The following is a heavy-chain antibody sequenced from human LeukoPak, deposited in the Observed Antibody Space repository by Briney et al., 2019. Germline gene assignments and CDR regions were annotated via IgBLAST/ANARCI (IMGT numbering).Heavy chain of an antibody. CDR3: ARGNTYYDFWSVVNWFDP. CDR1: GGSFSGYY. CDR2: INHSGST. J-gene: IGHJ5*02. Sequence: SETLSLTCAVYGGSFSGYYWSWIRQPPGKGLEWIGEINHSGSTNYNPSLKSRVTISVDTSKNQFSLKLSSVTAADTAVYYCARGNTYYDFWSVVNWFDPWGQGTLVTVSS. D-gene: IGHD3-3*01. V-gene: IGHV4-34*01.